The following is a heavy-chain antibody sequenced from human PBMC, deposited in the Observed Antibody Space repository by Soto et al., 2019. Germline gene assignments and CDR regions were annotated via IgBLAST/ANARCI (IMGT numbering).Heavy chain of an antibody. Sequence: QLQLQESGPGLVKPSETLSLTCTVSGGSISSSSYYWGWIRQPPGKGLEWIGSIYYSGSTYYNPTLNSRVTISVDTSKNQFSLKLSSVTAADTAVYYCARPNVDTAMTGYYFDYWGQGTLVTVSS. CDR2: IYYSGST. CDR3: ARPNVDTAMTGYYFDY. V-gene: IGHV4-39*01. J-gene: IGHJ4*02. CDR1: GGSISSSSYY. D-gene: IGHD5-18*01.